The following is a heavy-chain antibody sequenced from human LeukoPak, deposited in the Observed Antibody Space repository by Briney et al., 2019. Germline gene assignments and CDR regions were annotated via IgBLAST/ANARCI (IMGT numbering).Heavy chain of an antibody. D-gene: IGHD6-19*01. J-gene: IGHJ5*02. V-gene: IGHV1-46*01. CDR3: ASSLPAVAGLKRMKYNWFDP. CDR1: EYTFTNYF. Sequence: GASVKVSCKASEYTFTNYFLHWVRQAPGQGLEWMGIINPNGGSTSYAQNFQGRVTMTRDTSTSTAYMELSSLRSEDTAVYYCASSLPAVAGLKRMKYNWFDPWGQGTLVTVSS. CDR2: INPNGGST.